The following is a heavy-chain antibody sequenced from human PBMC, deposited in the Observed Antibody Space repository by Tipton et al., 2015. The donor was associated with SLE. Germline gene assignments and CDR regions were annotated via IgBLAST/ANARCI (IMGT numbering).Heavy chain of an antibody. Sequence: TLSLTCTVSGGSISSGIYYWNWIRQPPGKGLEWIGYIHYSGTTHDNPSLKSRVTMSVDMSKNQFSLRLTSVTAADTAVYYCARTLGAIAHTVYDAFDIWGQGKMVTVSS. CDR2: IHYSGTT. J-gene: IGHJ3*02. CDR1: GGSISSGIYY. D-gene: IGHD1-26*01. V-gene: IGHV4-61*01. CDR3: ARTLGAIAHTVYDAFDI.